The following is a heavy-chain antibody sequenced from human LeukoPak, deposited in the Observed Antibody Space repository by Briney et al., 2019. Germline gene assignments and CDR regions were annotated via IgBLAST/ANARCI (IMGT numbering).Heavy chain of an antibody. Sequence: RSETLSLTCTVSGGSISSYYWSWIRQPAGRGLEWIGRIYTSGSTNYNPSLKSRVTMSVDTSKNQFSLKLSSVTAADTAVYYCARSSDYYDTMDVWGQGTTVTVSS. V-gene: IGHV4-4*07. CDR2: IYTSGST. CDR3: ARSSDYYDTMDV. CDR1: GGSISSYY. D-gene: IGHD3-22*01. J-gene: IGHJ6*02.